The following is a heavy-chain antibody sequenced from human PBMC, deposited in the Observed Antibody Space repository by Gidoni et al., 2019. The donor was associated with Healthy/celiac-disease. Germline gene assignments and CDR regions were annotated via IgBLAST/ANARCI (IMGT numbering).Heavy chain of an antibody. CDR1: GFPFTSYA. J-gene: IGHJ5*02. CDR3: AKDPSGGSSTQMIQGWFDP. D-gene: IGHD2-15*01. V-gene: IGHV3-23*01. Sequence: EVQLLESGGGLVQPGGSLRPPCAAPGFPFTSYAMSWVRQAPGKGLEWVSAISGSGGSTYYADSVKGRFTISRDNSKNTLYLQMNSLRAEDTAVYYCAKDPSGGSSTQMIQGWFDPWGQGTLVTVSS. CDR2: ISGSGGST.